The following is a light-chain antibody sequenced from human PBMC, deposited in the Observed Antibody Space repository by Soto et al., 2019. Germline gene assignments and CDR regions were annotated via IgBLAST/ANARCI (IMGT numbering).Light chain of an antibody. CDR1: QGIGND. V-gene: IGKV1-17*01. J-gene: IGKJ4*01. CDR3: LHHYNYPLT. Sequence: DIQKTQFPSSLSASVGDRVTITCRASQGIGNDLGWYQHKPGKAPKRLIFSASTLDSGVPSRFSGGGFGTEFTLTISSLQPEDFATYYCLHHYNYPLTLGGGTKVEIK. CDR2: SAS.